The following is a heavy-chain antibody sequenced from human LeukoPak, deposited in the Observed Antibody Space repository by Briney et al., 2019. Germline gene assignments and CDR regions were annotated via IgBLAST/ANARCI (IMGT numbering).Heavy chain of an antibody. CDR1: GGSLSSGGYY. D-gene: IGHD4-17*01. CDR3: ARVSLSGDYRVDY. CDR2: IYYSGST. Sequence: SETLSLTCTVSGGSLSSGGYYWSWLRQHPGTGLEWIGYIYYSGSTYYNPSLKSRVTISVDTSKNQFSLKLSSVTAADTAVYYCARVSLSGDYRVDYWGQGTLVTVSS. V-gene: IGHV4-31*03. J-gene: IGHJ4*02.